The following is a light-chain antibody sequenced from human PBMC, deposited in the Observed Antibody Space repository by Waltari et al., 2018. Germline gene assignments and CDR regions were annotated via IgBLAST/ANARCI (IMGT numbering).Light chain of an antibody. V-gene: IGLV2-14*01. Sequence: QSALTQPASVSGSPGQSITISCTGTSSDVGGYNYVSWYQQHPGKAPKFMIYDVSQRPSGVSNCFSVSNSGNTASLTISGLQAEDDADYYCSSYTSNNIWVFGGGTKLTVL. CDR1: SSDVGGYNY. CDR2: DVS. CDR3: SSYTSNNIWV. J-gene: IGLJ3*02.